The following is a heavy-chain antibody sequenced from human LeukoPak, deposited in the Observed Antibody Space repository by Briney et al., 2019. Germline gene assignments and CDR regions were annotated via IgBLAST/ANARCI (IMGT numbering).Heavy chain of an antibody. V-gene: IGHV4-30-2*01. CDR3: ARGASGYCSGGSCYYIDY. CDR1: GGSISSNDYY. CDR2: IYHSGST. D-gene: IGHD2-15*01. Sequence: SETLSLTCSVYGGSISSNDYYWSWIRQPPGKGLEWIGYIYHSGSTYYNPSLKSRVTISVDRSKNQFSLKLSSVTAADTAVYYCARGASGYCSGGSCYYIDYWGQGTLVTVSS. J-gene: IGHJ4*02.